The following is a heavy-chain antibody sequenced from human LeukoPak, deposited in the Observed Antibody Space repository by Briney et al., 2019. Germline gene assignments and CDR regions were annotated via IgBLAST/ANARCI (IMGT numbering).Heavy chain of an antibody. D-gene: IGHD6-19*01. CDR3: VRRGDASSGWGDHDF. V-gene: IGHV3-23*01. J-gene: IGHJ4*02. CDR1: GCTFSSYG. Sequence: GGSLRLSCAASGCTFSSYGMHWVRQAPGKGLEGVSTIGGSGDKTFYADSVKGRFTISRDNSKNMVHLQMNSLTGEDTALYYCVRRGDASSGWGDHDFWGQGALVTVSS. CDR2: IGGSGDKT.